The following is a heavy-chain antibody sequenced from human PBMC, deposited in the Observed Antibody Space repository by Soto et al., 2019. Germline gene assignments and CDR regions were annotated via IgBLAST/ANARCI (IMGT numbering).Heavy chain of an antibody. CDR2: IYYSGST. V-gene: IGHV4-39*01. Sequence: SETLSLTCTVSGGSISSSSYYWAWIRQPPGKGLEWIGTIYYSGSTYYNPSLKSLVTISVDTSKSQFSLKLSSMTAADTAVYYCASLLYYDSSGFYHSFDYWGQGTLVTVSS. J-gene: IGHJ4*02. CDR3: ASLLYYDSSGFYHSFDY. D-gene: IGHD3-22*01. CDR1: GGSISSSSYY.